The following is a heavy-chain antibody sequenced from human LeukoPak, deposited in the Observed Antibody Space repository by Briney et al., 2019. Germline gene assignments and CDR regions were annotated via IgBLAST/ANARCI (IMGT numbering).Heavy chain of an antibody. V-gene: IGHV4-59*11. CDR3: ARDPTAQYFDL. D-gene: IGHD5-18*01. J-gene: IGHJ2*01. CDR2: IYYSGST. CDR1: GGSISSHY. Sequence: SETLSLTCTVSGGSISSHYWSWIRQPPGKGLEWIGYIYYSGSTNHNPSLKSRVTISVDTSKSQFSLKLSSVTAADTAVYYCARDPTAQYFDLWGRGTLVTVSS.